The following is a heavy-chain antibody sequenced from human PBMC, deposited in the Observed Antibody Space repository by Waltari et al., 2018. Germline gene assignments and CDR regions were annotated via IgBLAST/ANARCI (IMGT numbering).Heavy chain of an antibody. CDR1: GFPFRTYS. CDR2: ITGSSRTI. D-gene: IGHD6-13*01. CDR3: ARPVAAAGNYGMDV. J-gene: IGHJ6*02. V-gene: IGHV3-48*04. Sequence: EVQLVESGGNLVQPGGSLRLSCIGSGFPFRTYSMNWVRQAPGKGLEWISYITGSSRTIYYTDSVKGRFTVSRDNAKNSLFLQMSSLRVEDTAVYYCARPVAAAGNYGMDVWGQGTTVTVSS.